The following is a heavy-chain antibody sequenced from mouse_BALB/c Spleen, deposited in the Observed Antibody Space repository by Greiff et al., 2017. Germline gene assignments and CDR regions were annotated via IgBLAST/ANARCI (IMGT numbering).Heavy chain of an antibody. D-gene: IGHD2-14*01. CDR2: ISYSGST. CDR1: GYSITSDYA. CDR3: AREVRRGSFDY. Sequence: DVHLVESGPGLVKPSQSLSLTCTVTGYSITSDYAWNWIRQFPGNKLEWMGYISYSGSTSYNPSLKSRISITRDTSKNQFFLQLNSVTTEDTATYYCAREVRRGSFDYWGQGTTLTVSS. J-gene: IGHJ2*01. V-gene: IGHV3-2*02.